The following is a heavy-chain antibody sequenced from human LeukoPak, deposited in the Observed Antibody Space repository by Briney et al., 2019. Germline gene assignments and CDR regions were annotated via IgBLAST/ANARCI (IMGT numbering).Heavy chain of an antibody. CDR3: VRVKRAYFNY. V-gene: IGHV3-23*01. CDR1: GFTFSSYA. Sequence: GGSLRLSCAASGFTFSSYAMSWVRQAPGKGLEWVSGISGSGGSTYYADSVKGRFTISRDNSKNTLYLQMNSLRAEDTAVYYCVRVKRAYFNYWGQGTLVTVSS. CDR2: ISGSGGST. J-gene: IGHJ4*02.